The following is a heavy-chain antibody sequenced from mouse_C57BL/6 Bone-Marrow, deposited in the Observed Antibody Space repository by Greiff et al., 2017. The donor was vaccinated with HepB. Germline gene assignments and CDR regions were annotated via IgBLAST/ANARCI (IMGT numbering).Heavy chain of an antibody. J-gene: IGHJ4*01. CDR3: TRGLRRVDY. Sequence: EVQLQQSGAELVRPGASVKLSCTASGFNIKDDYMHWVKQRPEQGLEWIGWIDPENGDTEYASKFQGKTTITADTSSNTAYLQLSSLTSEDTAVYYCTRGLRRVDYWGQGTSVTVSS. CDR1: GFNIKDDY. CDR2: IDPENGDT. D-gene: IGHD2-4*01. V-gene: IGHV14-4*01.